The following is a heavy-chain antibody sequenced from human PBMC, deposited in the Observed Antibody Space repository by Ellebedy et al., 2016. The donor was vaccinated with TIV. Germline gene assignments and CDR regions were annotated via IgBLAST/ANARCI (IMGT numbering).Heavy chain of an antibody. D-gene: IGHD3-22*01. CDR2: IFHSGST. Sequence: SETLSLTXAVPGGSISSNHWWIWVRQPPGKGLEWIGEIFHSGSTNYNPSLKSRVTISVDKSNNQVSLRLTSVTAADTAVYYCARAHSSGYYSLYFDPWGQGTLVTVSS. CDR3: ARAHSSGYYSLYFDP. CDR1: GGSISSNHW. V-gene: IGHV4-4*02. J-gene: IGHJ5*02.